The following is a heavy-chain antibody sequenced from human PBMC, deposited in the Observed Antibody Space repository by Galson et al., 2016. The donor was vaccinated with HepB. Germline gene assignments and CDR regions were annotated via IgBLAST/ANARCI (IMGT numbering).Heavy chain of an antibody. CDR3: AKGLLGVSGAFDI. D-gene: IGHD1-26*01. V-gene: IGHV1-69*13. Sequence: SVKVSCKASGGALSSYMITWVRQAPGQGLKRMGGIIPNMNTATDAQSFQGRVTIAAVEYMNTVYMELNSLRSDDTAVYYCAKGLLGVSGAFDIWGQGTMVTVSS. J-gene: IGHJ3*02. CDR2: IIPNMNTA. CDR1: GGALSSYM.